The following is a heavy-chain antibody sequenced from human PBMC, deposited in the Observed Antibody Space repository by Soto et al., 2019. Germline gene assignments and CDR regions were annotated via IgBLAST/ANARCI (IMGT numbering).Heavy chain of an antibody. J-gene: IGHJ6*02. Sequence: GGSLRLSCAASGFAFPIASMTWVRQAPGKGLEWVSSISSDSGTIYHADSVRGRFTISRDNARNSLYLQMNSLRAEDTAVYYCARAGGYSRITPQQTAYDMDVWGQGTTVTVSS. CDR2: ISSDSGTI. V-gene: IGHV3-48*04. CDR3: ARAGGYSRITPQQTAYDMDV. D-gene: IGHD6-13*01. CDR1: GFAFPIAS.